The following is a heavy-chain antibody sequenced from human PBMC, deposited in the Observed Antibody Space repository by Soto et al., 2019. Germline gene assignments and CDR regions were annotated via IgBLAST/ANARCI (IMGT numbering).Heavy chain of an antibody. Sequence: QVQLQESGPGLVKPSGTLSLTCAVSGGSISSSNWWSWVRQPPGKGLAWIGEIYHSGSTNYKPSLKSRVDRPEDKSKNQFSLRLRSGTAADTAVYYCARVAPRPYYYDCSGFLGFDYWGQGTLVTVSS. V-gene: IGHV4-4*02. D-gene: IGHD3-22*01. CDR3: ARVAPRPYYYDCSGFLGFDY. CDR2: IYHSGST. CDR1: GGSISSSNW. J-gene: IGHJ4*02.